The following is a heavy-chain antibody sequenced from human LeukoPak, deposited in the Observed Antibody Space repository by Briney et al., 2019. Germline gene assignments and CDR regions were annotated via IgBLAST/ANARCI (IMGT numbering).Heavy chain of an antibody. V-gene: IGHV3-48*01. CDR3: AKDMMAYCSSTSCRLFDY. Sequence: GGSLRLSCAASGFTFSSYSMNWVRQAPGKGLEWVSYISSSSSTIYYADSVKGRFTISRDNAKNSLYLQMNSLRAEDTAVYYCAKDMMAYCSSTSCRLFDYWGQGTLVTVSS. J-gene: IGHJ4*02. CDR1: GFTFSSYS. CDR2: ISSSSSTI. D-gene: IGHD2-2*01.